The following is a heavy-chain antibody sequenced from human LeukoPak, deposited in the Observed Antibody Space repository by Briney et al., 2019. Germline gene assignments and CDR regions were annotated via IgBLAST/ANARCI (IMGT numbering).Heavy chain of an antibody. CDR1: GGTFSSYA. J-gene: IGHJ4*02. D-gene: IGHD3-9*01. Sequence: ASVKVSCKASGGTFSSYAISWVRQAPGQGVEWMGGIIPIFGTANYAQKFQGRVTITADESTSTAYMELSSLRSEDTAVYYCAREGSDILSYWGQGTLLTVSS. CDR2: IIPIFGTA. V-gene: IGHV1-69*13. CDR3: AREGSDILSY.